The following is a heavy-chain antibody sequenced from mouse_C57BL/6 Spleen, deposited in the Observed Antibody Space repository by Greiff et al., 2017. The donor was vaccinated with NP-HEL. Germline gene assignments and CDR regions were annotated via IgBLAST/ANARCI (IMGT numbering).Heavy chain of an antibody. CDR2: IYPGDGDT. V-gene: IGHV1-82*01. J-gene: IGHJ2*01. CDR1: GYAFSSSW. D-gene: IGHD1-1*01. CDR3: ARREITKSYFDY. Sequence: VQLQHSGPELVKPGASVKISCKASGYAFSSSWMNWVKQRPGKGLEWIGRIYPGDGDTNYNGKFKGKATLTADKSSSTAYMQLSSLTSEDSAVYFCARREITKSYFDYWGQGTTLTVSS.